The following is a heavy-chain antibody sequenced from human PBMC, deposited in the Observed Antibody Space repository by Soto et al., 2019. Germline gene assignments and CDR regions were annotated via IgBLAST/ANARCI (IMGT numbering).Heavy chain of an antibody. CDR2: IIPILGIA. V-gene: IGHV1-69*04. Sequence: ASVKVSCKASGGTFSSYTISWVRQAPGQGLEWMGRIIPILGIANYAQKFQGRVTITADKSTSTAYMELSSLRSEDTAVYYCARETSSEYGDYLNYFDYWGQGTLVTVSS. CDR3: ARETSSEYGDYLNYFDY. D-gene: IGHD4-17*01. CDR1: GGTFSSYT. J-gene: IGHJ4*02.